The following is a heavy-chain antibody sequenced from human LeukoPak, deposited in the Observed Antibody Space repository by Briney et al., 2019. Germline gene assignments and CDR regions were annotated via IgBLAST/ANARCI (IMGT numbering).Heavy chain of an antibody. D-gene: IGHD3-10*01. J-gene: IGHJ4*02. CDR1: GGSISSSSYY. CDR2: IYHSGSS. V-gene: IGHV4-39*01. CDR3: ARHVMVRSVIPNFDS. Sequence: SETLSLTCTVSGGSISSSSYYWGWIRQPPGKGLEWIGSIYHSGSSYYNPSLKSRVTISVDTSKNQFSLRLSSVTAADTAVYHCARHVMVRSVIPNFDSWGRGTLVTVSS.